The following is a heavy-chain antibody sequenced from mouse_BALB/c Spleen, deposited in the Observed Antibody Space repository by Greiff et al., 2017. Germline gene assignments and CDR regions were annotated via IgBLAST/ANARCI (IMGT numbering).Heavy chain of an antibody. CDR2: IRNKANGYTT. Sequence: EVMLVESGGGLVQPGGSLRLSCATSGFTFTDYYMSWVRQPPGKGLEWLGFIRNKANGYTTEYSASVKGRFTISRDNSQSILYLQMNTLRAEDSATYYCARDGDAMDYWGQGTSVTVSS. CDR3: ARDGDAMDY. V-gene: IGHV7-3*02. J-gene: IGHJ4*01. CDR1: GFTFTDYY.